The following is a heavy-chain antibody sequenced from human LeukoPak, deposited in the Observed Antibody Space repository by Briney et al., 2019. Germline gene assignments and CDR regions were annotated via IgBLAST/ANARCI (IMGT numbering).Heavy chain of an antibody. CDR3: ARDRLVIDSSGRPPKRSWFDP. Sequence: PSETLSLTCTVSGGSISSSSYYWGWIRQPPGKGLEWIGSIYYSGSTYYNPSLKSRVTISVDTSKNQFSLKLSSVTAADTAVYYCARDRLVIDSSGRPPKRSWFDPWGQGTLVTVSS. D-gene: IGHD6-19*01. CDR1: GGSISSSSYY. J-gene: IGHJ5*02. CDR2: IYYSGST. V-gene: IGHV4-39*07.